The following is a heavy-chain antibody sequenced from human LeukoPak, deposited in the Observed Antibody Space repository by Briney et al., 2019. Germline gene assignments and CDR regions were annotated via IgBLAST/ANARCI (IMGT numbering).Heavy chain of an antibody. D-gene: IGHD3-10*01. CDR1: GFTFSSSG. V-gene: IGHV3-23*01. Sequence: GGSLRLSRAASGFTFSSSGMSWVRQAPGKGLEWVSAISGSGGSTYYADSVKGRFTISRDNSKNTLYLQMNSLRAEDTAVYYCAKEYTYDSGTYYPYYYMDVWGKGTTVTVSS. CDR2: ISGSGGST. J-gene: IGHJ6*03. CDR3: AKEYTYDSGTYYPYYYMDV.